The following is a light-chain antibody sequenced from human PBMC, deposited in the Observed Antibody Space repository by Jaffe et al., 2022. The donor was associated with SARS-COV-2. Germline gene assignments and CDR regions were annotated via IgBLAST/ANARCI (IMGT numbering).Light chain of an antibody. J-gene: IGLJ3*02. CDR2: QDT. Sequence: SYELTQPPSVSVSPGQTASITCSGDELGKIYSSWYQKRPGQPPLLVIYQDTKRPSGISERFSGSNSGNTATLTISGTQAMDEADYFCQAWDSSTVVFGGGTKLTVL. CDR1: ELGKIY. CDR3: QAWDSSTVV. V-gene: IGLV3-1*01.